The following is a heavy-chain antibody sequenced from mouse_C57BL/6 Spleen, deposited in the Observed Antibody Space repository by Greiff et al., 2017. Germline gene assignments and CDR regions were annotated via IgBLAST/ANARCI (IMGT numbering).Heavy chain of an antibody. CDR1: GYTFTSYW. V-gene: IGHV1-5*01. CDR3: TRGNYYGSSYWYFDV. Sequence: VQLQQSGTVLARPGASVKMSCKTSGYTFTSYWMHWVKQRPGQGLEWIGAIYPGNSDTSYNQKFKGKAKLTAVTSASTAYMEPSSLTNEDSAVYYCTRGNYYGSSYWYFDVWGTGTTVTVSS. CDR2: IYPGNSDT. D-gene: IGHD1-1*01. J-gene: IGHJ1*03.